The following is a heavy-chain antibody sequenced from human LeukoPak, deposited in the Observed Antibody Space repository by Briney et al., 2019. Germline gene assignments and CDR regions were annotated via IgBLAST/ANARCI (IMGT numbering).Heavy chain of an antibody. CDR2: IYSGGST. Sequence: GGSLRLSCAASGFTVSSNYMSWVRQAPGKGLEWVSVIYSGGSTYYADSVKGRFTISRDNSKNTLYLQMNSLRAEDTAVYYCARAPYCGGDCYSFAFDYWGQGTLVTVPS. D-gene: IGHD2-21*02. V-gene: IGHV3-53*01. J-gene: IGHJ4*02. CDR3: ARAPYCGGDCYSFAFDY. CDR1: GFTVSSNY.